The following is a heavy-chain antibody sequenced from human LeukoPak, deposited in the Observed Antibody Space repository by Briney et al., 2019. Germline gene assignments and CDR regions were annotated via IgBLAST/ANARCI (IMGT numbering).Heavy chain of an antibody. Sequence: PGGSLRLSCAASGFTFSSYGMHWVRQAPGKGLEWVAVISYDGSNRYYADSVKGRFTISRDNSKNTLYLQMNSLRAKDTAVYDCAEDRYRSSSVGLIDYEGRGNVVTVS. D-gene: IGHD6-6*01. J-gene: IGHJ4*02. CDR2: ISYDGSNR. V-gene: IGHV3-30*18. CDR1: GFTFSSYG. CDR3: AEDRYRSSSVGLIDY.